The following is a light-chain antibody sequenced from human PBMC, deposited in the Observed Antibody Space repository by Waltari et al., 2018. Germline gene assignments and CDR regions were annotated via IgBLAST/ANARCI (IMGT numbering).Light chain of an antibody. J-gene: IGLJ2*01. V-gene: IGLV2-23*02. Sequence: QSALTQPASVSGSPGQSTPISCSGTGPAVGRYNLVSWYQQHPGKAPKLIIYEVNMRPSGVSDRFSGSKSGVTASLTISGLQAEDEAVYFCCSFATNSIVIFGGGTKLTVL. CDR3: CSFATNSIVI. CDR2: EVN. CDR1: GPAVGRYNL.